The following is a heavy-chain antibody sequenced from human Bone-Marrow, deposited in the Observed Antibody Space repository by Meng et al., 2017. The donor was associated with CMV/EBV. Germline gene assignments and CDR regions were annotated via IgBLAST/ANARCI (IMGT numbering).Heavy chain of an antibody. CDR1: GFTFSSYA. D-gene: IGHD2-2*02. V-gene: IGHV3-30-3*01. J-gene: IGHJ6*01. Sequence: GESLKISCAASGFTFSSYAMNWVRQAPGKGLEWVAVITYNGSNKYYADSVKGRFTISRDNSKNTLDLQMNSLRAEVTAVYYYARERDIVVVTAARPPFNYYYGMDVWGQGTTVTVYS. CDR3: ARERDIVVVTAARPPFNYYYGMDV. CDR2: ITYNGSNK.